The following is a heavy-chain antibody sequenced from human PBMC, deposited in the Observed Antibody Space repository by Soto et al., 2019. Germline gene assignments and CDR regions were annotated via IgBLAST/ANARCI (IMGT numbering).Heavy chain of an antibody. Sequence: SETLSLTCSVSGASINNYYWSWTRQPPGKGLEWIGYVYYTGSASTKYNPSLQSRVAMSVDSSKNQFSLKLTSMTAADTAIYYCAKYRRTDAEGYRLDFWGPGTLVTVSS. V-gene: IGHV4-59*01. D-gene: IGHD5-12*01. CDR2: VYYTGSAST. J-gene: IGHJ4*02. CDR1: GASINNYY. CDR3: AKYRRTDAEGYRLDF.